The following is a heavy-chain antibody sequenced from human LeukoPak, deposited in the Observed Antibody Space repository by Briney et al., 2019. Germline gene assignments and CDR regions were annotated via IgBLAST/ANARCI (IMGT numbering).Heavy chain of an antibody. CDR3: ARSACSGGSCYSQRGAFDI. CDR1: GGSISSSSYY. CDR2: IYYSGST. J-gene: IGHJ3*02. V-gene: IGHV4-39*07. Sequence: NPSETLSLTCTVPGGSISSSSYYWGWIRQPPGKGLEWIGSIYYSGSTYYNPSLKSRVTISVDTSKNQFSLKLSSVTAADTAVYYCARSACSGGSCYSQRGAFDIWGQGTMVIVSS. D-gene: IGHD2-15*01.